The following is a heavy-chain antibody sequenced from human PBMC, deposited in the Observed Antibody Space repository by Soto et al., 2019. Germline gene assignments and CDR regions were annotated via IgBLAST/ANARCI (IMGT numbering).Heavy chain of an antibody. CDR3: ARYLERYNGIDC. CDR2: INPNSGGT. D-gene: IGHD5-12*01. Sequence: GASLKVSCKASGYTFTGYYMHWVRHAPGQGLEWMGWINPNSGGTNYAQKFQGRVTMTRDTSISTAYMELSRLRSDDTAVYYCARYLERYNGIDCSVQGNTVTV. CDR1: GYTFTGYY. J-gene: IGHJ6*02. V-gene: IGHV1-2*02.